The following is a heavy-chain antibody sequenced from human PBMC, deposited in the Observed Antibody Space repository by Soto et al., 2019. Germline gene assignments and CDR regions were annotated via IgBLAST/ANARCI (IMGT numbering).Heavy chain of an antibody. CDR1: GFTFSSYG. D-gene: IGHD2-15*01. CDR3: ARGLRSRSRYSGGSQPLGYYYYYYMDV. J-gene: IGHJ6*03. V-gene: IGHV3-33*01. CDR2: IWYDGSNK. Sequence: GGSLRLSCAASGFTFSSYGMHWVRQAPGKGLEWVAVIWYDGSNKYYADSVKGRFTISRDNSKNTLYLQMNSLRAEDTAVYYCARGLRSRSRYSGGSQPLGYYYYYYMDVWGKGTTVTVSS.